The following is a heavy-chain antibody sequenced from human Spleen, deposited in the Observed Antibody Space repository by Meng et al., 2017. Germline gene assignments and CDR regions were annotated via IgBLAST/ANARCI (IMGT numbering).Heavy chain of an antibody. CDR1: GFTFSSYA. J-gene: IGHJ4*02. Sequence: GESLKISCAASGFTFSSYAMHWVRQAPGKGLEWGAVISYDGSNKYYADSVKGRFTISRDNSKNTLYLQMNSLRAEDTAVYYCSRVSGPGIAVAAHINYFDYWGQGTLVTVSS. CDR3: SRVSGPGIAVAAHINYFDY. D-gene: IGHD6-19*01. CDR2: ISYDGSNK. V-gene: IGHV3-30*04.